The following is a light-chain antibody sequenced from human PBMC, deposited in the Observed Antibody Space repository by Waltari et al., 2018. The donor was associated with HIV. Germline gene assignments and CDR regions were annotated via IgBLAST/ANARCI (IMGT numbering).Light chain of an antibody. V-gene: IGLV1-51*01. CDR3: GTWDSSLSAGV. CDR2: DNN. CDR1: SSNMGTND. J-gene: IGLJ2*01. Sequence: QSVLTQPPSVSAAPGQKVTISCSGSSSNMGTNDVSWYQQLPGTAPKLLIYDNNERPSGIPDRFAGSKSGTSATLGITGLQTGDEADYYCGTWDSSLSAGVFGGGTKLTVL.